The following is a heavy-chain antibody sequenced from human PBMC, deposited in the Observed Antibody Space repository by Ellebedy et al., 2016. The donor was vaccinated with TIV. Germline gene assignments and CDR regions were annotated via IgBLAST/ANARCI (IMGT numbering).Heavy chain of an antibody. Sequence: SETLSLXCTVSGFSLSSGGSYWSWIRQHPGKGLEWIGYIYYSGSTDYNPSLKSRVTISVDTSKNQFSLKLSSVTAADTAVYYCARGPSIRITMVRGVIYFDYWGQGTLVTVSS. D-gene: IGHD3-10*01. V-gene: IGHV4-61*08. CDR2: IYYSGST. J-gene: IGHJ4*02. CDR1: GFSLSSGGSY. CDR3: ARGPSIRITMVRGVIYFDY.